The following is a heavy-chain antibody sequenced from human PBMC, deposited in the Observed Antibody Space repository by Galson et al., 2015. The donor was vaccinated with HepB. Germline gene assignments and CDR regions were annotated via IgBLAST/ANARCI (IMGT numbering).Heavy chain of an antibody. CDR3: ANSWGDSGYDRHDYYYGMDV. V-gene: IGHV3-30*18. Sequence: SLRLSCAASGFTFSSYGMHWVRQAPGKGLEWVAVISYDGSNKYYADSVKGRFTISRDNSKNTLYLQMNSLRAEDTAVYYCANSWGDSGYDRHDYYYGMDVWGQGTTVTVSS. CDR2: ISYDGSNK. D-gene: IGHD5-12*01. J-gene: IGHJ6*02. CDR1: GFTFSSYG.